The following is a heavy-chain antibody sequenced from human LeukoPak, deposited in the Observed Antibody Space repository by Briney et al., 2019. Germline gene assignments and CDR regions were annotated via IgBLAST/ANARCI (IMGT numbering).Heavy chain of an antibody. CDR2: ISGSGGNT. CDR1: GFTFTNYA. CDR3: AKDLGYDILTGYFLGYYYMDV. Sequence: PGGTLRLSCAASGFTFTNYAMSWVRQAPGKGLEWVSAISGSGGNTYYADSVKGRFTISRDNSRNTLYLQMHSLRAEDTAVYYCAKDLGYDILTGYFLGYYYMDVWGKGTTVTVSS. D-gene: IGHD3-9*01. J-gene: IGHJ6*03. V-gene: IGHV3-23*01.